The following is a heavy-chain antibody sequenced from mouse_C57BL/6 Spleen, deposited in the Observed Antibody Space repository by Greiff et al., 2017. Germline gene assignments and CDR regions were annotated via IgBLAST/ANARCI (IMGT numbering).Heavy chain of an antibody. J-gene: IGHJ1*03. CDR2: IDPSDSYT. Sequence: QVQLQQPGAELVKPGASVKLSCKASGYTFTSYWMQWVKQRPGQGLEWIGEIDPSDSYTNYNQKFKGKATLTVDTSSSTAYKQLSSLTSEDSAVYYCARNYYGSSPYWYFADWGTGTTVTVSS. CDR3: ARNYYGSSPYWYFAD. CDR1: GYTFTSYW. V-gene: IGHV1-50*01. D-gene: IGHD1-1*01.